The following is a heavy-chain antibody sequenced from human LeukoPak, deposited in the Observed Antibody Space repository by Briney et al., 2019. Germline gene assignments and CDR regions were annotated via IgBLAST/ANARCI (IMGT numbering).Heavy chain of an antibody. CDR2: RFYSGST. Sequence: PSETLSLTCTVSDGSISSNNYYWAWIRQPPGKGLEWMGSRFYSGSTYYNPSLKSRVIVSVDTSKNQFFLRLNSVTAADTAVYHCARHLAVAGTNYNWFDRWGQGTQVTVSS. CDR1: DGSISSNNYY. J-gene: IGHJ5*02. V-gene: IGHV4-39*01. CDR3: ARHLAVAGTNYNWFDR. D-gene: IGHD6-19*01.